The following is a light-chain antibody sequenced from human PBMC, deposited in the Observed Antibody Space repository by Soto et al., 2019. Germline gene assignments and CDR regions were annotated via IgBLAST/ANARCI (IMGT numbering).Light chain of an antibody. Sequence: EIVLTQSPGTLSLSPGERVTLSCRASQSVSRSYLAWYQQKPGQAPRLLIYGASSRATGIPDRFSGSGSGTDFTLTINRLEPEDFAVYYCQQYGSSPPWTFGQGTKVEIK. CDR3: QQYGSSPPWT. CDR1: QSVSRSY. V-gene: IGKV3-20*01. J-gene: IGKJ1*01. CDR2: GAS.